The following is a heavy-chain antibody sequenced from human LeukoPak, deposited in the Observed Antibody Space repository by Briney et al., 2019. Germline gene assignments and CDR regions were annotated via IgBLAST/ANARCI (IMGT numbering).Heavy chain of an antibody. Sequence: SETLSLTCTVSGGSISSYYWSWIRQLAGKGLEWIGRIYTSGSTNYNPSLKSRVTMSVDTSKNQFSLKLSSVTAADTAVYYCARGSNYEGYFDYWGQGTLVTVSS. CDR2: IYTSGST. D-gene: IGHD4-11*01. CDR1: GGSISSYY. V-gene: IGHV4-4*07. J-gene: IGHJ4*02. CDR3: ARGSNYEGYFDY.